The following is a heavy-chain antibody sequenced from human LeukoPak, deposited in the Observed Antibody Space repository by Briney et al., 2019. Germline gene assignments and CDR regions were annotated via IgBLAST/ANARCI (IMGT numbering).Heavy chain of an antibody. CDR1: GGSISSGEFY. CDR3: ARMTSMNSFDP. D-gene: IGHD2-21*02. CDR2: IYYSGST. J-gene: IGHJ5*02. V-gene: IGHV4-30-4*01. Sequence: SETLSLTCTVSGGSISSGEFYWSWIRQPPGKGLEWIVYIYYSGSTYYNPSTKRRVTISLDSSMHQSSLKLSSVTAPDTAVYECARMTSMNSFDPWGHGNLVTVSS.